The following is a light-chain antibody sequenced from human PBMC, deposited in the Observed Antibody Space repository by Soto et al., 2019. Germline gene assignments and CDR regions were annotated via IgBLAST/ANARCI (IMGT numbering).Light chain of an antibody. V-gene: IGKV1-5*01. CDR1: QGINNY. CDR3: QQYNSYSGYT. CDR2: DAS. J-gene: IGKJ2*01. Sequence: DIQMTQSPSSLSASVGDRVTITCRASQGINNYLAWYQQKPGKAPKLLIYDASSLDSGVPSRFSGSGSGTEFTLTISSLQLDDFATYYCQQYNSYSGYTFGQGTKLEIK.